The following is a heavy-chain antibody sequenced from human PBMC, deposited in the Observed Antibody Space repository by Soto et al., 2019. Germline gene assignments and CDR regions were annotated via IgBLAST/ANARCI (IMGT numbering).Heavy chain of an antibody. CDR3: AGREFASSSFHYYYYAVDV. CDR1: GGSFSDYF. J-gene: IGHJ6*02. D-gene: IGHD6-6*01. CDR2: INHSGST. V-gene: IGHV4-34*01. Sequence: QVQLQQWGAGLLKPSETLSLTCAVYGGSFSDYFWTWIRQPPGKGLEWIGEINHSGSTNFNPSLKSRVAISADTSRNQFSLRVTSVTAADTAVYYCAGREFASSSFHYYYYAVDVWGQGTTVTVS.